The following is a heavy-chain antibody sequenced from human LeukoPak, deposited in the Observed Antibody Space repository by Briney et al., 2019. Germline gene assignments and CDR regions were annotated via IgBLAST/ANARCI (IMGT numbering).Heavy chain of an antibody. D-gene: IGHD2-2*01. CDR1: GGSIATSFY. V-gene: IGHV4-39*07. CDR3: ARTKKDIVVVPGEYYFDY. Sequence: SETLSLTCTVSGGSIATSFYWGWLRQPPGKGLEWIVSFYYSGTSYYNPSLQSRVSTLVDTSKTQFSLRLSSVTAADTAVYYCARTKKDIVVVPGEYYFDYWGQGTPVIVSS. CDR2: FYYSGTS. J-gene: IGHJ4*02.